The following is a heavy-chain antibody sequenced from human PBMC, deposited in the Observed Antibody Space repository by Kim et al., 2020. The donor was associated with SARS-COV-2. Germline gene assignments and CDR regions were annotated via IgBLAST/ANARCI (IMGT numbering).Heavy chain of an antibody. CDR1: GFTFDDYA. J-gene: IGHJ4*02. Sequence: GGSLRLSCAASGFTFDDYAMHWVRQAPGKGLEWVSGISWNSGSIGYADSVKGRFTISRDNAKNSLYLQMNSLRAEDTALYYCAKGSAGRLQMYSDYWGQGTLVTVSS. D-gene: IGHD4-4*01. CDR3: AKGSAGRLQMYSDY. V-gene: IGHV3-9*01. CDR2: ISWNSGSI.